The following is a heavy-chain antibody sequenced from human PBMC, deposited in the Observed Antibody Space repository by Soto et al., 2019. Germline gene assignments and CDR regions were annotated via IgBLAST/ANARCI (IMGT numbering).Heavy chain of an antibody. D-gene: IGHD5-18*01. V-gene: IGHV1-18*01. CDR3: ARDATVYSYGWYYFDY. CDR2: ISPKNGDT. CDR1: GYTFSDYG. Sequence: ASVKVSCKASGYTFSDYGVSWVRQAPGQGLEWMGWISPKNGDTNYAQKFRGRVTITADESTSTAYMELSSLRSEDTAVYYCARDATVYSYGWYYFDYWGQGTLVTVSS. J-gene: IGHJ4*02.